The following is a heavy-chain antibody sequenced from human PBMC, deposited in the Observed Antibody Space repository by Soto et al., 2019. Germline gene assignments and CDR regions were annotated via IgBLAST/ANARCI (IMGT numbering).Heavy chain of an antibody. Sequence: QLQLQESGPGLVKPSETLFLTSTVSGGSISRSDYFWAWVRQHPGKALEWIGNIYYSGSTHYNPSPNSPPSLLVVPATTLFTTTLRSVIAAAAAIYSCAGHLGGGYRPPADFDYWGQGTLGTVSS. V-gene: IGHV4-39*01. CDR3: AGHLGGGYRPPADFDY. D-gene: IGHD3-16*01. CDR1: GGSISRSDYF. CDR2: IYYSGST. J-gene: IGHJ4*02.